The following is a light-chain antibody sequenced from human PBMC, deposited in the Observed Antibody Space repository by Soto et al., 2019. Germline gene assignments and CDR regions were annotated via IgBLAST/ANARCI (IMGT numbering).Light chain of an antibody. CDR3: GTWDSSLSAGV. CDR2: DNN. CDR1: SSNIGNNY. J-gene: IGLJ2*01. Sequence: QSVLTQPPSVSAAPGQKVTISCSGSSSNIGNNYVSWYQHLPGTAPKLLIYDNNKRPSGIPDRFSGSKSGTSATLGITGLQTGDEDDYYCGTWDSSLSAGVFGGGTQLTVL. V-gene: IGLV1-51*01.